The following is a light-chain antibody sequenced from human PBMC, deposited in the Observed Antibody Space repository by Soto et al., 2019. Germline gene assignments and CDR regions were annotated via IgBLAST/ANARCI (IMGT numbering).Light chain of an antibody. J-gene: IGLJ7*01. Sequence: QSALTQPASVSGSPGQSITISCTGTSSDVGLYNYVSWYQQHPGKAPKLMIYDVSDRPSGVSNRFSGSKSGNTASLTISGLQAEDEADYYCCSYAGSSTIFGGGTQLTVL. CDR2: DVS. CDR3: CSYAGSSTI. CDR1: SSDVGLYNY. V-gene: IGLV2-23*02.